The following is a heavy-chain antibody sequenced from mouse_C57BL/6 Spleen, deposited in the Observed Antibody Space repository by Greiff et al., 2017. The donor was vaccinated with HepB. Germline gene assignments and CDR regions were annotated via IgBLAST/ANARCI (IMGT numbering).Heavy chain of an antibody. V-gene: IGHV1-82*01. J-gene: IGHJ2*01. CDR1: GYAFSSSW. CDR2: IYPGDGDT. Sequence: VKLMESGPELVKPGASVKISCKASGYAFSSSWMNWVKQRPGKGLEWIGRIYPGDGDTNYNGKFKGKATLTADKSSSTAYMQLSSLTSEDSAVYFCARARDLDYWGQGTTLTVSS. D-gene: IGHD3-3*01. CDR3: ARARDLDY.